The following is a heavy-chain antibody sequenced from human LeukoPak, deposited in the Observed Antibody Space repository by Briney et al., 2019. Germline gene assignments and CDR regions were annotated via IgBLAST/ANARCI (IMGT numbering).Heavy chain of an antibody. CDR1: GGSISSSSYY. CDR2: IYYSGST. D-gene: IGHD3-9*01. V-gene: IGHV4-39*07. CDR3: ARSQKRTYDILTGYDY. Sequence: SETPSLTCTGSGGSISSSSYYWGWIRQPPGKGLEWIGSIYYSGSTYYNPSLKSRVTISVDTSKNQFSLKLSSVTAADTAVYYCARSQKRTYDILTGYDYWGQGTLVTVSS. J-gene: IGHJ4*02.